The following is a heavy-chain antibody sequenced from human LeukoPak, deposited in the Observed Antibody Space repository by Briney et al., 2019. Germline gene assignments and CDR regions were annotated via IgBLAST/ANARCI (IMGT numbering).Heavy chain of an antibody. J-gene: IGHJ4*02. D-gene: IGHD2/OR15-2a*01. Sequence: GGSLRLSCAASGFTFSSYSMNWVRQAPGKGLEWVSSITSSGRYIYYADSVEGRFTISRDNSENSLYLQMDSLTAEDTAVYYCTRKGSQWDFLVDHWGQGTRVAVSP. V-gene: IGHV3-21*01. CDR1: GFTFSSYS. CDR2: ITSSGRYI. CDR3: TRKGSQWDFLVDH.